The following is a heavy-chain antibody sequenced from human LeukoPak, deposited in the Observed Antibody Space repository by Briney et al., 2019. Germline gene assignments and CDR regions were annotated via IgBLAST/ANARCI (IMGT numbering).Heavy chain of an antibody. D-gene: IGHD3-16*02. CDR1: GFTFNSYA. J-gene: IGHJ4*02. Sequence: GGSLRLSCAASGFTFNSYAMSWVRQAPGKGLEWVSAISGSGENTNYADSVKGRFTMSRDNSRNMLYLQMNSLRDEETAKYYCAKTVSGSYSYQGGDYWGQGTLVTVSS. CDR3: AKTVSGSYSYQGGDY. V-gene: IGHV3-23*01. CDR2: ISGSGENT.